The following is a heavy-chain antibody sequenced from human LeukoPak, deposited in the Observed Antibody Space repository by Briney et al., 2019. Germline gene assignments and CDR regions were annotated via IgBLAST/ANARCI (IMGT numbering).Heavy chain of an antibody. CDR1: GGSISSYY. J-gene: IGHJ5*02. Sequence: PSETLSLTCTVSGGSISSYYWSWIRQPPGKGLEWIGYIYYSGSTNYNPSLKSRVTISVDTSKNQFSLKLSSVTAADTAVYYCAGNYDYVWGSYPPRGFDPWGQGTLVTVSS. CDR2: IYYSGST. D-gene: IGHD3-16*02. CDR3: AGNYDYVWGSYPPRGFDP. V-gene: IGHV4-59*01.